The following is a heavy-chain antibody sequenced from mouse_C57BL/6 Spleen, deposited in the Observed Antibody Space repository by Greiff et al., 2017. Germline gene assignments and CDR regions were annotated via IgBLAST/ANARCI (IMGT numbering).Heavy chain of an antibody. CDR1: GYTFTDYN. V-gene: IGHV1-22*01. CDR2: INPNNGGT. J-gene: IGHJ4*01. CDR3: AREESYDYERDAMDY. D-gene: IGHD2-4*01. Sequence: EVQLQQSGPELVKPGASVKLSCKASGYTFTDYNMHWVKQSHGQSLEWIGYINPNNGGTSYNQKFKGKATLTVNKSSSTAYMELRSLTSEDSAVYYCAREESYDYERDAMDYWGQGTSVTVSA.